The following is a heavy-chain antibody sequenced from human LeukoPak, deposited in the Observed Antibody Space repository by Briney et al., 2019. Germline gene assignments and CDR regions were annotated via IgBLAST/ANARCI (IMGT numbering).Heavy chain of an antibody. CDR3: ITLSLHIHS. Sequence: GGSLRLSCAASGLTSTKASKCSNGWMAWVRQAPGKALECVDRIKRHPDGGTAGRAVPVKGRFTISRDDSKYILYLQLDRLKTEDTDVYYCITLSLHIHSWGQGTLVTVSS. D-gene: IGHD4-23*01. V-gene: IGHV3-15*01. J-gene: IGHJ4*02. CDR1: GLTSTKASKCSNGW. CDR2: IKRHPDGGTA.